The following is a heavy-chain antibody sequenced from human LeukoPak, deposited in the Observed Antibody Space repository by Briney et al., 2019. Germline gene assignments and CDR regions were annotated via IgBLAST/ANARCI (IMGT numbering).Heavy chain of an antibody. Sequence: GGSLRLSCAASGFTFSSYEMNWVRQAPGKGLEWVSYISSSGSTIYYADSVKGRFTISRDNAKNSLYLQTNSLRAEDTAVYYCARVMQGAAAGSPYFDYWGQGTLVTVSS. CDR1: GFTFSSYE. CDR3: ARVMQGAAAGSPYFDY. D-gene: IGHD6-13*01. V-gene: IGHV3-48*03. J-gene: IGHJ4*02. CDR2: ISSSGSTI.